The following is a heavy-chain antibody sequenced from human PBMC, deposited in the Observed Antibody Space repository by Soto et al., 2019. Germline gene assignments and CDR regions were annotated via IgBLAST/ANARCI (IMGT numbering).Heavy chain of an antibody. V-gene: IGHV4-59*08. CDR3: ARRYHAFDI. Sequence: SETLSLTCTVSGGSVSSYYWSWIRQSPGKGLEWIGYIYYSGSTKYKPSLKSRVTISVDTSKNQFSLKLSSVTAADTAVYYCARRYHAFDIWGQGTMVTVSS. D-gene: IGHD2-2*01. CDR2: IYYSGST. J-gene: IGHJ3*02. CDR1: GGSVSSYY.